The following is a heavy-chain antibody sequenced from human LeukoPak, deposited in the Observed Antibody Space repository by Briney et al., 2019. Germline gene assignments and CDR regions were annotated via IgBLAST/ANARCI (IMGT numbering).Heavy chain of an antibody. CDR1: GYTFTSYG. V-gene: IGHV1-18*01. J-gene: IGHJ4*02. CDR2: ISGSNGNT. Sequence: ASVKVSCKASGYTFTSYGVSWVREAPGQGLEWMGWISGSNGNTNNAQKVQGRVTMTTDTSTSTAYMELRSLRSDDTAVYYCARYPLSYSSNWHYYFDYWGQGTLLTVSS. D-gene: IGHD6-13*01. CDR3: ARYPLSYSSNWHYYFDY.